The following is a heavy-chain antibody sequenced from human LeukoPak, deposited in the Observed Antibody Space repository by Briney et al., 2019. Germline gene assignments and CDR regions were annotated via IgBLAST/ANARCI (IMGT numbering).Heavy chain of an antibody. Sequence: AEGSLRLSCVASGFTFAKYVMNWVRQAPGKGLEWLATIYGSGVSISYADSVKGRFTISRDNSKNTLYLQMNSLRAEDTAMYFCAKDLGWELPAEAYWGQGILVTVSS. CDR1: GFTFAKYV. V-gene: IGHV3-23*01. J-gene: IGHJ4*02. CDR2: IYGSGVSI. CDR3: AKDLGWELPAEAY. D-gene: IGHD1-26*01.